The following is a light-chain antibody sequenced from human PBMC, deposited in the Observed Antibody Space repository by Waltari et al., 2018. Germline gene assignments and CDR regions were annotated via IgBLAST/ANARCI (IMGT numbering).Light chain of an antibody. V-gene: IGKV1-5*01. Sequence: DIQMTQSPSTLSASVGDRVTITCRARQSVTRDLAWYQQKPGKAPKVLIWDVSSLERGVPSRFSGSGSGTEFTLTISSLQPDDFATYYCQQYDRYSAWTFGQGTKVEIK. CDR1: QSVTRD. J-gene: IGKJ1*01. CDR2: DVS. CDR3: QQYDRYSAWT.